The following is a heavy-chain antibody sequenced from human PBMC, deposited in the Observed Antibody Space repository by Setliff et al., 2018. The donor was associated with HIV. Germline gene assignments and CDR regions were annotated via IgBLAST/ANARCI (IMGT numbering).Heavy chain of an antibody. CDR1: NASINSGHYY. J-gene: IGHJ4*02. Sequence: SETLSLTCTVSNASINSGHYYWSWIRHHPGKGLEWIGYIYYTGSTYFNPSLKSRLTLSIDTSKNQFSLKLSSVTAADTAVYYCARDRYAGEIDYWGQGTLVTVSS. CDR3: ARDRYAGEIDY. D-gene: IGHD3-10*01. V-gene: IGHV4-31*03. CDR2: IYYTGST.